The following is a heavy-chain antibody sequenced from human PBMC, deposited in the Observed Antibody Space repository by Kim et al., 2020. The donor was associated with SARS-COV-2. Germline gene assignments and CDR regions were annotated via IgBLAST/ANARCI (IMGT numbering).Heavy chain of an antibody. CDR2: ISGSGGVT. D-gene: IGHD2-15*01. Sequence: GGSLRLSCAASEFTFKKYAMSWVRQAPGKGLEWVSGISGSGGVTYHADSVKGRFSISRDNSKNTLYLQMNSLSAEDTAVYYCVNESSYWLYSSYGIDVWGQGTTVTVSS. V-gene: IGHV3-23*01. CDR1: EFTFKKYA. J-gene: IGHJ6*02. CDR3: VNESSYWLYSSYGIDV.